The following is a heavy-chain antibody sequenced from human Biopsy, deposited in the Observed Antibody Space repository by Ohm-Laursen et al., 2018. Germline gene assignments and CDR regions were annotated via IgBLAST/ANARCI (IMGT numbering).Heavy chain of an antibody. V-gene: IGHV4-59*11. CDR1: GGSFTGHY. CDR2: ISYTGYT. CDR3: ARLGSGDYFPTFFDF. Sequence: PGTLSLTCTVSGGSFTGHYWSWIRQPPGKGLEWIGHISYTGYTSYNASLKSRVTISVDTSRNHFSLRLSSVTAADTAVYYCARLGSGDYFPTFFDFWGQGALVTVSS. J-gene: IGHJ4*02. D-gene: IGHD5-12*01.